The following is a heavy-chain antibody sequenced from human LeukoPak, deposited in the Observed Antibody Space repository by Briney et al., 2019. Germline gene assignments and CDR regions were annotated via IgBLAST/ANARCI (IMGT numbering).Heavy chain of an antibody. D-gene: IGHD3-10*01. J-gene: IGHJ5*02. V-gene: IGHV4-59*11. CDR3: ARDRAPVTMIRGAPGGFDP. CDR2: MFYSGST. Sequence: SETLSLTCTVSGGSISSHFWRWIRQPPGKGLEWIGYMFYSGSTNYNPSLKSRVTISVDASKNQFSLKLTSVSAADTAVYYCARDRAPVTMIRGAPGGFDPWGQGTLVTVSS. CDR1: GGSISSHF.